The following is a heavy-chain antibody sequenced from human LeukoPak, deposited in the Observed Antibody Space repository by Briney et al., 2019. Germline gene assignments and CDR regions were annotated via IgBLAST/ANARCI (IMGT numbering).Heavy chain of an antibody. D-gene: IGHD1-26*01. CDR2: FDPEDGET. CDR3: ATFTGGSYSASRAFDI. Sequence: ASVKVSCKVSGYTLTELSMHWVRQVPGKGLEWMGGFDPEDGETIYAQKFQGRVTMTEDTSTDTAYMELSSLRSEDTAVYYCATFTGGSYSASRAFDIWGQGTMVTVSS. J-gene: IGHJ3*02. V-gene: IGHV1-24*01. CDR1: GYTLTELS.